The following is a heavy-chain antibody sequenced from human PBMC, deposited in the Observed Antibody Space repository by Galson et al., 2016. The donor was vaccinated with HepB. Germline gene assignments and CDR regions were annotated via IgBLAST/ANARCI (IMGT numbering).Heavy chain of an antibody. CDR1: GYTFGFYT. CDR2: INEGNGNT. J-gene: IGHJ4*02. Sequence: SVKVSCKASGYTFGFYTIHWVRQAPGQGPEWMGRINEGNGNTKYSQKFQGRLNITSDTSANIVYMEVSSLTSEDTAVFYCARVSEQLTGFFGFWGRGTLVTVSS. CDR3: ARVSEQLTGFFGF. D-gene: IGHD6-13*01. V-gene: IGHV1-3*01.